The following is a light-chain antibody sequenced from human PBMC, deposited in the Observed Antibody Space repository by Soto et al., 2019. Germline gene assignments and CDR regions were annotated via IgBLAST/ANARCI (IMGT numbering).Light chain of an antibody. CDR3: QQANSFPLT. CDR2: AAS. V-gene: IGKV1-12*01. CDR1: QGISNW. Sequence: DIQMTQSPSSVSASVGDRVTITCRASQGISNWLAWYQQKPGKAPKLLIYAASGLQRGVPSRFSDSGFGTDFTLTISSLQPEDFATYYCQQANSFPLTFGGGTKVDIK. J-gene: IGKJ4*01.